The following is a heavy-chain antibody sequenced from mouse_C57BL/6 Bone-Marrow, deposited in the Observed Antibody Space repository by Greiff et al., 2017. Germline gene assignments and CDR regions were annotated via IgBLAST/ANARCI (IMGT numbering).Heavy chain of an antibody. Sequence: EVQLQQSGAELVRPGASVKLSCTASGFNIKDDYMHWVKQRPEQGLEWIGWIDPENGDTEYASKFQGKATITADTASNTAYLQLSSLTSEDTAVYCGTAQATTDYWGQGTTLTVSS. J-gene: IGHJ2*01. CDR3: TAQATTDY. D-gene: IGHD3-2*02. CDR1: GFNIKDDY. CDR2: IDPENGDT. V-gene: IGHV14-4*01.